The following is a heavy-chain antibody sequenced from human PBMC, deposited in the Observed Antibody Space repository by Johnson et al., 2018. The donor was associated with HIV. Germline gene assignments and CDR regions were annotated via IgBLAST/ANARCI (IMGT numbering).Heavy chain of an antibody. CDR1: GFTVSSNY. CDR2: IYSGGST. CDR3: ARERARQELGLDGAFDI. Sequence: VQLVESGGGLVQPGGSLRLSCAASGFTVSSNYMSWVRQAPGKGLEWVSVIYSGGSTYNADSVKGRFIISRDNSQNTLSLQMHSLRAEDTAVYYCARERARQELGLDGAFDIWGQGTTVSVS. D-gene: IGHD6-13*01. J-gene: IGHJ3*02. V-gene: IGHV3-66*02.